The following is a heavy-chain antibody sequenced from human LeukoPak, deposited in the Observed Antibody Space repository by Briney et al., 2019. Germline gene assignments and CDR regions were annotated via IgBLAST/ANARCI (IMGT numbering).Heavy chain of an antibody. Sequence: ASVKVSCKASGYTFTTYDINWVRQATGQGLEWMGWMNPNSGNTGYAQKFQGRVTMTRNTSISTAYMELSGLRSEDTAVYYCARGPNKSDGGNSGSAWFDPWGQGTLVTVSP. J-gene: IGHJ5*02. CDR2: MNPNSGNT. V-gene: IGHV1-8*01. CDR3: ARGPNKSDGGNSGSAWFDP. D-gene: IGHD4-23*01. CDR1: GYTFTTYD.